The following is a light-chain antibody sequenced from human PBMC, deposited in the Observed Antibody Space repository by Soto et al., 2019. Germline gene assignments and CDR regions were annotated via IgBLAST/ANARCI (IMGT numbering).Light chain of an antibody. V-gene: IGLV2-14*01. CDR3: SSYISTTVLV. CDR1: SSDVGAYEY. Sequence: QSVLTQPASVSGSPGQSITISCTGTSSDVGAYEYVSWYQQHPGKAPKLIIFGVTNRPSGVSNRFSASKSGITASLTISGLQAEDEADYYCSSYISTTVLVFGGGTKLTVL. J-gene: IGLJ3*02. CDR2: GVT.